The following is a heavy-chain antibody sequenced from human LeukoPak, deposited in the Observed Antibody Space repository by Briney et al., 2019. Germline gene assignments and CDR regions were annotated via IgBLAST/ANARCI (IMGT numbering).Heavy chain of an antibody. CDR1: GFTFSSYS. Sequence: GGSLRLSCAASGFTFSSYSMNWVRQAPGKGLEWASSISSSSSYIYYADSVKGRFTISRDNAKNSLYLQMNSLRAEDTAVYYCARDRRRDGYNYAIWDYWGQGTLVTVSS. V-gene: IGHV3-21*01. D-gene: IGHD5-24*01. CDR3: ARDRRRDGYNYAIWDY. CDR2: ISSSSSYI. J-gene: IGHJ4*02.